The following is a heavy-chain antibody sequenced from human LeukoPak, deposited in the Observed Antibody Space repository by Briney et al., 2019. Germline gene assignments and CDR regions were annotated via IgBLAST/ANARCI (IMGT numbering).Heavy chain of an antibody. V-gene: IGHV3-23*01. Sequence: GGSLRLSCAAPGFTSSSYAMSWVRQAPGKGLEWVSAISGSGGSTYYADSVKGRVTISRDNSKNTLYLQMNSLRAEDTAVYYCAKTKGDYYYYGMDVWGQGTTVTVSS. CDR3: AKTKGDYYYYGMDV. CDR2: ISGSGGST. CDR1: GFTSSSYA. J-gene: IGHJ6*02.